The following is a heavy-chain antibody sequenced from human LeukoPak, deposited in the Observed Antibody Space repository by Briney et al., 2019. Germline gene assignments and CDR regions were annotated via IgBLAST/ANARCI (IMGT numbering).Heavy chain of an antibody. D-gene: IGHD2-8*01. V-gene: IGHV3-23*01. Sequence: GGSLRLSCAASGFTFSSYAMSWVRQAPGKGLEWVSAISGSGGSTYYADSVKGRFTISRDNSKNTLYLQMNSLRAEDTAVYYCAKCRRGILMVYAMAYYFDYWGQGTLVSVSS. CDR2: ISGSGGST. CDR1: GFTFSSYA. J-gene: IGHJ4*02. CDR3: AKCRRGILMVYAMAYYFDY.